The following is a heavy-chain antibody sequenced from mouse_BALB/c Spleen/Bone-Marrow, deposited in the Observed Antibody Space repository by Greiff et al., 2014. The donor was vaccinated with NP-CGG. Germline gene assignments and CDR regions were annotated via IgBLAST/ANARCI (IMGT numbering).Heavy chain of an antibody. CDR2: IDPANGDI. CDR1: GFNIKDTY. J-gene: IGHJ3*01. V-gene: IGHV14-3*02. D-gene: IGHD2-1*01. Sequence: EVQLQQSGAELVKPGASVKLSCTVSGFNIKDTYMHWVKQRPEQGLEWIGRIDPANGDIIYDPKFQGKATITADTSSNTAYLQLSSLTSEDTAVYYCARGGNYGWFAYWGQGTLVTVSA. CDR3: ARGGNYGWFAY.